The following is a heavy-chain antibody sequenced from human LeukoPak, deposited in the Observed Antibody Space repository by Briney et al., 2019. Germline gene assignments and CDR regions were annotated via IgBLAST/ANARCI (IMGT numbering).Heavy chain of an antibody. CDR1: GFTFSSYE. V-gene: IGHV3-48*03. J-gene: IGHJ4*02. Sequence: SGGSLRLSCAASGFTFSSYEMNWVRQATGKGLEWVSYISSSGSTIYYADSVKGGFTMSRDNAKNSLYLQMNSLRAEDTAVYYCARAHPSGWFYFDYWGQGTLVTVSS. CDR2: ISSSGSTI. D-gene: IGHD6-19*01. CDR3: ARAHPSGWFYFDY.